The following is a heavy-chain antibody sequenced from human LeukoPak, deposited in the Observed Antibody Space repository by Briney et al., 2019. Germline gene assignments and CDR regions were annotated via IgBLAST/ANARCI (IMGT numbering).Heavy chain of an antibody. CDR3: ARDLGYCSGGSCCNWFDP. Sequence: ASVKVSCKASGYTFTSYGISWVRQAPGQGLEWMGWISAYNGNTNYAQKLHGRVTMTTDTSTSTAYMELRSLRSDDTAVYYCARDLGYCSGGSCCNWFDPWGQGTLVTVSS. D-gene: IGHD2-15*01. J-gene: IGHJ5*02. CDR1: GYTFTSYG. CDR2: ISAYNGNT. V-gene: IGHV1-18*01.